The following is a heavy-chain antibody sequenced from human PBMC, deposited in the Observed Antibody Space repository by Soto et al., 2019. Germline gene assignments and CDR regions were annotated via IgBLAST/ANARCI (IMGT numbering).Heavy chain of an antibody. Sequence: PSETLSLTCAVSGASISGYYWSWIRQSPGKGLEWIGYIYYTGSTDYNPSLKSRVTISIDTSKNQFSLNLSFVTAADTAVYYCARQGIAAAGSPRYYYGMDVWGQGTTVT. CDR3: ARQGIAAAGSPRYYYGMDV. V-gene: IGHV4-59*08. D-gene: IGHD6-13*01. CDR2: IYYTGST. CDR1: GASISGYY. J-gene: IGHJ6*02.